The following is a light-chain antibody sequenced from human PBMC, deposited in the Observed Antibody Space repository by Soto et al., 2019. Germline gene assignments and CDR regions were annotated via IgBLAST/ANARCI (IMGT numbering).Light chain of an antibody. V-gene: IGKV1-16*01. CDR3: QHYSVDPQT. J-gene: IGKJ1*01. Sequence: DIQMTQSPSSLSSSVGDMVTITCRSSQGIRDYLAWFQQKPGKAPKSLIYATSSLRSGVPSRFSGSGSGTEYTLTINSLQPEDFETYYCQHYSVDPQTFGQGTKVDIK. CDR1: QGIRDY. CDR2: ATS.